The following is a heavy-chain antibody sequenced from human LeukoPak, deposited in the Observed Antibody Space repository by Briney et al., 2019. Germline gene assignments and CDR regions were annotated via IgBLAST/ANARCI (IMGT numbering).Heavy chain of an antibody. J-gene: IGHJ6*03. CDR1: GGSISSGAYY. Sequence: SQTLSLTCTVSGGSISSGAYYWSWIRQPPGNGLEWIGYISYSGSTSSHPSLKSPFTISMDTSKIQISLRLSSVTAADTAVYYCARAVNYDFWSAYYYYMDVWGKGTTVTVSS. CDR3: ARAVNYDFWSAYYYYMDV. V-gene: IGHV4-30-4*01. CDR2: ISYSGST. D-gene: IGHD3-3*01.